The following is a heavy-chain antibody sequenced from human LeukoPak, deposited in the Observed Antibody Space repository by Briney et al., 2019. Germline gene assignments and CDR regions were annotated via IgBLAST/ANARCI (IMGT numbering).Heavy chain of an antibody. CDR1: GFTFSSYS. V-gene: IGHV3-21*01. J-gene: IGHJ4*02. D-gene: IGHD5/OR15-5a*01. Sequence: GGSLRLSCAASGFTFSSYSMNWVRQAPGKGLEWVSFISSSRSYIYYADSVKGRFTISRDNAKNSLYLQMNSLRAEDTAVYYCARDGRLRNWGQGTLVTVSS. CDR3: ARDGRLRN. CDR2: ISSSRSYI.